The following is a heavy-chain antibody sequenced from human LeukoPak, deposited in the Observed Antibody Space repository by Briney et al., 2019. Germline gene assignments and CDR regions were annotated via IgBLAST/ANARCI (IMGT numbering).Heavy chain of an antibody. V-gene: IGHV1-2*02. Sequence: ASVKVSCKASGYTFTGYYMHWVRQAPGQGLEWMGWINPNSGGTNYAQKFQGRVTMTRDTSISTAYMELSRLTSDDTAVYYCAREYYDFWSGYYLFGYGGQGTLVTVSS. J-gene: IGHJ4*02. CDR1: GYTFTGYY. CDR3: AREYYDFWSGYYLFGY. CDR2: INPNSGGT. D-gene: IGHD3-3*01.